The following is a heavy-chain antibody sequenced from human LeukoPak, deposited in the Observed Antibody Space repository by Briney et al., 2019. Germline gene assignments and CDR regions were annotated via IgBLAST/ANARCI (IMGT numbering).Heavy chain of an antibody. D-gene: IGHD3-3*01. CDR3: AREFDFWSGYLDY. Sequence: KPGSSVRVSCKASGGTFSSYTISLVRQAPGQGPELMGRIIPILGIANYAQKFQGRVTITADKSTSTAYMELSSLRSEDTAVYYCAREFDFWSGYLDYWGQGTLVTVSS. J-gene: IGHJ4*02. CDR1: GGTFSSYT. V-gene: IGHV1-69*04. CDR2: IIPILGIA.